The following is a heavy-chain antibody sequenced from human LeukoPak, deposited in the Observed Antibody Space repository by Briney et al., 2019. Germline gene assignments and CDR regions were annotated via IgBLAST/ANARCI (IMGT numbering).Heavy chain of an antibody. D-gene: IGHD6-13*01. CDR1: GGSISSYY. J-gene: IGHJ4*02. V-gene: IGHV4-59*01. CDR3: ARAPTAAAFDY. CDR2: IYYSGST. Sequence: SETLSLTCTVSGGSISSYYWSWIRQPPGKGLEWIGYIYYSGSTNYNPSLKSRVTISVDTSKNQFPLKLSSVTAADTAVYCCARAPTAAAFDYWGQGTLVTVSS.